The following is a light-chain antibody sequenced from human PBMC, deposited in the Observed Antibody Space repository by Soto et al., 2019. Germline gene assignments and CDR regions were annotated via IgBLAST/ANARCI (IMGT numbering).Light chain of an antibody. J-gene: IGKJ1*01. CDR1: QTISSW. V-gene: IGKV1-5*03. CDR3: QHSNSYSEA. CDR2: KAS. Sequence: DIQMTQSPSTLSGSVGDRVIITCRASQTISSWLAWYQQKPGKAPKLLIYKASTLKSGVPSRFSGSGSGTEFTLTISSLQPDDFATYYCQHSNSYSEAFGQGTKVDIK.